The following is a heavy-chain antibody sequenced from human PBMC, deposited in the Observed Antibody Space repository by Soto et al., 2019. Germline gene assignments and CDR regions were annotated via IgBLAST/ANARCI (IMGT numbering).Heavy chain of an antibody. V-gene: IGHV1-45*02. Sequence: QMQLVQSGAEVKRTGSSVTVSCKALGNTFTYRYLHWVRQAPGQALEWMGWITPFSGDVHYAQKFQERVTITWDRSISTAYMRMSSLRSDDTAMYYCATGGAGSGPFTWELPDHWGQGTLVTVSS. CDR1: GNTFTYRY. J-gene: IGHJ4*02. D-gene: IGHD1-26*01. CDR2: ITPFSGDV. CDR3: ATGGAGSGPFTWELPDH.